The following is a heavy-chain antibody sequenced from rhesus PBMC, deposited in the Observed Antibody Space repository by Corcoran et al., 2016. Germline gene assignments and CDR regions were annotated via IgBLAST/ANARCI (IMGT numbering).Heavy chain of an antibody. V-gene: IGHV4S11*01. J-gene: IGHJ4*01. D-gene: IGHD4-29*01. CDR1: GGSISDDYY. Sequence: QVQLQESGPGLVKPSETLSLTCAVSGGSISDDYYWSWIRQAPGKGLEWIGYIYASGSSTNSTPAPKSRVTLSVDPSQTQLSLKLSSVTAADPAVYYCASYHVADYFDYWGQGVLVTVSS. CDR3: ASYHVADYFDY. CDR2: IYASGSST.